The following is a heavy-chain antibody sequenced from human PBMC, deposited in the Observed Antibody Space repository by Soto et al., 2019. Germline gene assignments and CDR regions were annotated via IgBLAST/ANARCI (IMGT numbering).Heavy chain of an antibody. CDR1: GFTFSSYS. D-gene: IGHD6-13*01. V-gene: IGHV3-21*01. CDR3: ARDWADIAAAVVGNYGMDV. CDR2: ISSSSSYI. J-gene: IGHJ6*02. Sequence: EVQLVESGGGLVKPGGSLRLSCAASGFTFSSYSMNWVRQAPGKGLEWVSSISSSSSYIYYADSAKGRFTISRDNAKNSLYLQMNSLRAEDTAVYYCARDWADIAAAVVGNYGMDVWGQGTTVTVSS.